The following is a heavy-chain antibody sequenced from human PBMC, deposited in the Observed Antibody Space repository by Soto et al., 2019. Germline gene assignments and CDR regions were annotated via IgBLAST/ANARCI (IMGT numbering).Heavy chain of an antibody. D-gene: IGHD3-9*01. CDR1: GFTFSSYW. CDR3: AREEYYDILTGYSQSGWFDP. V-gene: IGHV3-74*01. J-gene: IGHJ5*02. CDR2: INSDGSST. Sequence: PGGSLRLSFAASGFTFSSYWMHWVRQAPGKGLVWVSRINSDGSSTSYADSVKGRFTISRDNAKNTLYLQMNSLRAEDTAVYYCAREEYYDILTGYSQSGWFDPWGQGTLVTVSS.